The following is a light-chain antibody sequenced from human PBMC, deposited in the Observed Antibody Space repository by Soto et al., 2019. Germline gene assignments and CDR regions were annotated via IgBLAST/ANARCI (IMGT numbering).Light chain of an antibody. J-gene: IGLJ1*01. V-gene: IGLV2-14*01. CDR1: FSDVGGYDY. Sequence: QSALTQPASVSGSPGQSIAISCTGTFSDVGGYDYVSWYQQHPDKAPKLMIYEVTKRPSGVSNRFSCYNSGNTASLTISGRQAEDAADYCCSSHTSGSTRVFGSGTKLTVL. CDR3: SSHTSGSTRV. CDR2: EVT.